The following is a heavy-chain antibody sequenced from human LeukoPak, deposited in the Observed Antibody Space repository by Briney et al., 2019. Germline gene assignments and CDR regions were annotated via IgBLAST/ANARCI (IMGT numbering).Heavy chain of an antibody. CDR1: GYTFTGYY. D-gene: IGHD6-13*01. V-gene: IGHV1-2*02. CDR3: ARDLGIAAAGPTGDYYYYYGMDV. CDR2: INPNSGGT. Sequence: ASVKVSCKASGYTFTGYYMHWVRQAPGQGLEWMGWINPNSGGTNYAQKFQGRVTMTRDTSISTAYMELSRLRSDDTAVYYCARDLGIAAAGPTGDYYYYYGMDVWGQGTTVTVPS. J-gene: IGHJ6*02.